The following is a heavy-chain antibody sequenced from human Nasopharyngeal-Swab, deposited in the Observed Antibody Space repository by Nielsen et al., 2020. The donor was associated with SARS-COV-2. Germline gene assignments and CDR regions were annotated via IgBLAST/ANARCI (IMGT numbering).Heavy chain of an antibody. J-gene: IGHJ6*02. CDR2: IIPIFGTA. CDR3: ARDRYYDILTGYAYYYYGMDV. V-gene: IGHV1-69*13. D-gene: IGHD3-9*01. CDR1: GGTFSSYA. Sequence: SVKVSCKASGGTFSSYAISWVRQAPGQGLEWMGGIIPIFGTANYAQKFQGRATITADESTSTAYMELSSLRSEDTAVYYCARDRYYDILTGYAYYYYGMDVWGQGTTVTVSS.